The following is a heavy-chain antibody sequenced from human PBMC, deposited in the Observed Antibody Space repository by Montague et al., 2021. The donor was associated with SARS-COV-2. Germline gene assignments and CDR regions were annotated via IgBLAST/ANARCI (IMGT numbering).Heavy chain of an antibody. J-gene: IGHJ3*02. Sequence: PALVKPTQTLTLTCTFSGFSLSTSGVGVGWIRQPPGKALEWLALIYWDDDKRYSPSLKSRLTITKDTSKNQVVLTMTNMDPVDTATYYCARRITIYAFDIRGPGTMGTGSS. D-gene: IGHD3-3*01. V-gene: IGHV2-5*02. CDR2: IYWDDDK. CDR3: ARRITIYAFDI. CDR1: GFSLSTSGVG.